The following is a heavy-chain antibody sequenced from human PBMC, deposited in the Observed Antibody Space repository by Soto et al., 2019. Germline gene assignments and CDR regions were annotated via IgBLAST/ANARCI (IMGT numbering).Heavy chain of an antibody. Sequence: SVKVSCKSSGNSFSSHSITWVRQAPGQGLEWMGGIIPVFDTPTYARRFQDRVTITADKSTNTSYMELRSLRSEDTAVYYCARGGALSTSWYWGDGLDSWGQGTQVTVSS. J-gene: IGHJ4*02. CDR3: ARGGALSTSWYWGDGLDS. D-gene: IGHD6-13*01. V-gene: IGHV1-69*06. CDR2: IIPVFDTP. CDR1: GNSFSSHS.